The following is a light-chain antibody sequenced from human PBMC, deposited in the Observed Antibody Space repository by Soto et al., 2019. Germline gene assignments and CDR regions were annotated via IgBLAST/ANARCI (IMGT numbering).Light chain of an antibody. CDR1: QGISSW. J-gene: IGKJ4*01. V-gene: IGKV1-12*01. CDR2: AAS. Sequence: DIQMTQSPSSVSASVGDRVTITCRASQGISSWLAWYQQKPGKAPKLLIYAASSLESGVPSRFSGCRSGTDFTLTVTGLQPEDLATFCSHQSNSFPLPFGGGTKVESK. CDR3: HQSNSFPLP.